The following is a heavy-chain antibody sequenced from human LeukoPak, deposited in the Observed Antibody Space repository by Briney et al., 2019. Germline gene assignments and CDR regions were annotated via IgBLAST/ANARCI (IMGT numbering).Heavy chain of an antibody. Sequence: GGSLRLSCAASGFTFSSYAMHWVRQAPGKGLEYVSAISSNGGSTYYANSVKGRFTISRDNSKNTLYLQMNSLRAEDTAVYYCARVVDDILTGYYVSYYFDYWGQGTLVTVSS. D-gene: IGHD3-9*01. CDR1: GFTFSSYA. CDR3: ARVVDDILTGYYVSYYFDY. V-gene: IGHV3-64*01. CDR2: ISSNGGST. J-gene: IGHJ4*02.